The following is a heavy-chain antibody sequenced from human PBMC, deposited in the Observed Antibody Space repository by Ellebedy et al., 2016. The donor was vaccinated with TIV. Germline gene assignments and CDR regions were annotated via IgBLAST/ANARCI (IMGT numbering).Heavy chain of an antibody. CDR1: GFTFSSHD. CDR3: ARATSGFDY. D-gene: IGHD5-24*01. Sequence: GESLKISCAASGFTFSSHDMYWVRQPTGKGLEWVSGITSAGDTYYLGSVTGRFIISRDSAKNSLYLQMNSLRAEDTAVYYCARATSGFDYWGQGAL. V-gene: IGHV3-13*01. CDR2: ITSAGDT. J-gene: IGHJ4*02.